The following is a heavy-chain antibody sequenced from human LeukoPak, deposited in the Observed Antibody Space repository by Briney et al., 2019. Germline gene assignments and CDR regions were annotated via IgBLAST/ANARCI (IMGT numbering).Heavy chain of an antibody. V-gene: IGHV3-74*01. CDR3: ARGRGYSYGWIREKLLDY. D-gene: IGHD5-18*01. CDR1: GFTFSSHW. J-gene: IGHJ4*02. CDR2: INSDGSST. Sequence: QPGGSLRLSCAASGFTFSSHWMHWVRQVPGKGLVWVSRINSDGSSTRYADSVKGRFTISRDNAKNMLYLQLNSLRAEDTAVYYCARGRGYSYGWIREKLLDYWGQGTLVTVSS.